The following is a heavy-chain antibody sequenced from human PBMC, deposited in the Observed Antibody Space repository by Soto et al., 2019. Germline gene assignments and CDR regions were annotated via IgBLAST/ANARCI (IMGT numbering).Heavy chain of an antibody. CDR1: GGTFSTYT. CDR3: ASGTIVATTYYYYYMDV. J-gene: IGHJ6*03. V-gene: IGHV1-69*02. CDR2: IIPTLDIA. Sequence: ASVKVSCKASGGTFSTYTINWVRQAPGQGLEWMGRIIPTLDIANYAQKFQGRVTITADKSTSTAYMELSSLRSEDTAVYYCASGTIVATTYYYYYMDVWGKGTTVTVSS. D-gene: IGHD5-12*01.